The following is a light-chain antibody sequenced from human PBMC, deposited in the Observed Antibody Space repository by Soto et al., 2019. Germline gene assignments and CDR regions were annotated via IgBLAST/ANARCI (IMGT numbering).Light chain of an antibody. V-gene: IGKV1-9*01. J-gene: IGKJ4*01. CDR3: QQANSSPLT. Sequence: IQLTQSSSSLSPPLGDRVSITCLPSHASINYLAWYQQKPGKAPQLLIYVASNLQSGVPSRFSGSGSGTYFTLTISRLQAEDVAIYYCQQANSSPLTFGGGTKVDIK. CDR2: VAS. CDR1: HASINY.